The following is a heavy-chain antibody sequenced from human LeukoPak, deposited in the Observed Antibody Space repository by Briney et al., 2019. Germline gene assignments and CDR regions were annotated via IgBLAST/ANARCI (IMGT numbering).Heavy chain of an antibody. CDR2: ISSSSNTI. V-gene: IGHV3-48*01. Sequence: PGGSLRLSCEVTGFTLGTYSMNWVRQAPGKGLEWVSYISSSSNTIYYADSVKGRFTISRDNDKKSLYLQMLSLRAEDSAVYYCAIIFSGTYYGTMDVWGRGTTVTVSS. CDR3: AIIFSGTYYGTMDV. J-gene: IGHJ6*03. D-gene: IGHD1-26*01. CDR1: GFTLGTYS.